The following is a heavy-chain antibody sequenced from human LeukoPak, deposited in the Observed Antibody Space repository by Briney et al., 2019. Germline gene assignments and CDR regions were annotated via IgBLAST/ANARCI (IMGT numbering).Heavy chain of an antibody. D-gene: IGHD5-12*01. V-gene: IGHV3-13*01. J-gene: IGHJ6*02. CDR1: GFTFSSYD. Sequence: GGSLRLSCAASGFTFSSYDMHWVRQATGKGLEWVSAIATAGDTYYPGSVKGRFTISRENAKNSLYLQMNSLRAGDTAVYYCARAGRYSGYSGYYYYGMDVWGQGTTVTVSS. CDR3: ARAGRYSGYSGYYYYGMDV. CDR2: IATAGDT.